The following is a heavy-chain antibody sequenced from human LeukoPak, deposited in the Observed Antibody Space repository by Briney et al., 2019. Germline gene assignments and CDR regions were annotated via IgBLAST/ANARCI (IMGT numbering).Heavy chain of an antibody. D-gene: IGHD1-26*01. CDR2: INGGGGGT. V-gene: IGHV3-23*01. Sequence: GGSLRLSCAASGLTFSTNAMSWVRKAPGKALEGFSAINGGGGGTYYADSVKGRFTISTDNCKNTLYLQMNSLRAEDTGVYYCAKDVLGAVIDYWGQGTLVTVSS. J-gene: IGHJ4*02. CDR3: AKDVLGAVIDY. CDR1: GLTFSTNA.